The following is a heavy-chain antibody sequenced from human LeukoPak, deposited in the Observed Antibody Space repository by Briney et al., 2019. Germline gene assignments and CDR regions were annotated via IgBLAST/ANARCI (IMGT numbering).Heavy chain of an antibody. Sequence: PGGSLRLSCAASWFTLFDYGMTCVRQAPGKGLEWVAGISASGGTTYYADSVKGRFTSSRDNSKNTLYLQMNSLRAEDTAVYYCVVHAENYYGGRWCALWYQGPLVTVSS. V-gene: IGHV3-23*01. J-gene: IGHJ5*02. D-gene: IGHD1-26*01. CDR1: WFTLFDYG. CDR2: ISASGGTT. CDR3: VVHAENYYGGRWCAL.